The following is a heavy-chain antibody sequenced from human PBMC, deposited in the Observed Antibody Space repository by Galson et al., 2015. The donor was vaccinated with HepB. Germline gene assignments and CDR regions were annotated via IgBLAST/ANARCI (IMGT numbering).Heavy chain of an antibody. CDR2: ISGSGGST. J-gene: IGHJ4*02. CDR1: GFTFSSYA. CDR3: DGDSQGGVAH. D-gene: IGHD4-17*01. V-gene: IGHV3-23*01. Sequence: SLRLSCAASGFTFSSYAMSWVRQAPGKGLGWVSAISGSGGSTYYADSVKGRFTISRDNSKNTLYLQMNSLRAEDTAVYYCDGDSQGGVAHWGQGTLVTVSS.